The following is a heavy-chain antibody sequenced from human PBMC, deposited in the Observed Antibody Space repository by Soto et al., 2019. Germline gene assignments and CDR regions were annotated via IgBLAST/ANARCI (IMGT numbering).Heavy chain of an antibody. CDR1: GGSVSSGTYH. V-gene: IGHV4-61*01. CDR2: MYYSGST. Sequence: QVQLQESGPGLVKPSETLSLTCTVSGGSVSSGTYHWSWIRQPPGKGLEWIGYMYYSGSTDYNPSLKSRVTISVDTSKNQFSLKLSSVTAADTAVYYCARGVPAAVAYFDFWGRGTLVTVSS. J-gene: IGHJ2*01. D-gene: IGHD2-2*01. CDR3: ARGVPAAVAYFDF.